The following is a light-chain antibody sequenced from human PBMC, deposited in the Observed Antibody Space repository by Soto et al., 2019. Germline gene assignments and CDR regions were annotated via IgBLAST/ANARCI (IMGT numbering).Light chain of an antibody. CDR1: QSISSY. J-gene: IGKJ3*01. Sequence: DIQMTQSPSSLSASVGDRVTITCRASQSISSYLNWYQQKPGKAPKRLNYAASSLQSGVPSRFSGNGSGTDFTLTISSLQPEDFATYYCQQSYSTPFTFGPGTKVDIK. CDR3: QQSYSTPFT. CDR2: AAS. V-gene: IGKV1-39*01.